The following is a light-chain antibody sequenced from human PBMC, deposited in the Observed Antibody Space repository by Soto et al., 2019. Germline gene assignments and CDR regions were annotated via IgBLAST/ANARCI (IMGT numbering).Light chain of an antibody. Sequence: QSALTQPASVSGSPGQSITISCTGTSSDIGAYNFVSWYQQHPGKAPTLMLYDVNIRPSGVSNRFSGSKSGNTASLTISGLQAEDEADYYCTSWTTSTTMIFGGGTQLTVL. CDR2: DVN. CDR1: SSDIGAYNF. CDR3: TSWTTSTTMI. V-gene: IGLV2-14*03. J-gene: IGLJ2*01.